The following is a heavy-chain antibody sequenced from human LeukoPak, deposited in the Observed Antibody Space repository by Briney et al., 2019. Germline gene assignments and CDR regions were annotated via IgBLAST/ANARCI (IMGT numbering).Heavy chain of an antibody. Sequence: EASVKVSCKASGYTFTSYGISWVRQAPGQGLEWMGWISAYNGNTNYAQKLQGRVTMTTDTSTSTAYMELRSLRSDDTAVYYCARDIIGDYGGGYGMDVWGQGTTVTVSS. J-gene: IGHJ6*02. CDR2: ISAYNGNT. CDR3: ARDIIGDYGGGYGMDV. V-gene: IGHV1-18*01. D-gene: IGHD4-23*01. CDR1: GYTFTSYG.